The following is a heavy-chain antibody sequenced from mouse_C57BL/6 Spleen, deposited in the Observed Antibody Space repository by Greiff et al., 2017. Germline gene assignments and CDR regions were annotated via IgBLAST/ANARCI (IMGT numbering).Heavy chain of an antibody. Sequence: QVQLQQSGAELVRPGTSVKMSCKASGYTFTNYWIGWAKQRPGHGLEWIGDIYPGGGYTNYNEKFKGKATLTADKSSSTAYMQFSSLTSEDSAIYYCARSDYYGSSSFDYWAKAPLSQSPQ. V-gene: IGHV1-63*01. J-gene: IGHJ2*01. CDR3: ARSDYYGSSSFDY. CDR1: GYTFTNYW. CDR2: IYPGGGYT. D-gene: IGHD1-1*01.